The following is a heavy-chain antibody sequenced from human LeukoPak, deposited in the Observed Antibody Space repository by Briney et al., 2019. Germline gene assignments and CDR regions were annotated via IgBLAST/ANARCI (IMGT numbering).Heavy chain of an antibody. J-gene: IGHJ4*02. CDR2: ISGSGGST. CDR1: GFTFSSYG. V-gene: IGHV3-23*01. D-gene: IGHD1-26*01. Sequence: PGGSLRLSCAASGFTFSSYGMSWVRQAPGKGLEWVSAISGSGGSTYYADSVKGRFTISRDNSKNTLYLQMNSLGAEDTAVYYCAKGGELLEYANYDYWGQGTLVTVSS. CDR3: AKGGELLEYANYDY.